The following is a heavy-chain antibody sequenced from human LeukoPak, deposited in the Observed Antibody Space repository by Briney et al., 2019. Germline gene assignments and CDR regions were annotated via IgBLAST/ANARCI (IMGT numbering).Heavy chain of an antibody. D-gene: IGHD6-13*01. Sequence: GGSLRLSCAASEFTFSTNYINWVRQAPGKGLEWVSGISDTGDSTYYADSVKGRFTISRDNSKNTLYLQMNSLRADDTAVYYCAKDRLGAAAGFFDYWGQGSLVTVSS. J-gene: IGHJ4*02. V-gene: IGHV3-23*01. CDR2: ISDTGDST. CDR1: EFTFSTNY. CDR3: AKDRLGAAAGFFDY.